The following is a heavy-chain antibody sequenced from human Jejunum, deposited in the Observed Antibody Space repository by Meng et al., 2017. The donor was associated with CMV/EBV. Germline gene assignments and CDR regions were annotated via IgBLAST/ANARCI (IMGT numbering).Heavy chain of an antibody. CDR3: ARDQFCSTTNCAHKT. CDR1: GFIFSSYT. J-gene: IGHJ1*01. Sequence: GFIFSSYTINWVRQAPGKGLEWVASILSDTGYIYSADSVKGRFIISRDNAKKSLYLQMNSLRVEDTAVYYCARDQFCSTTNCAHKTWGQGTLVTVSS. CDR2: ILSDTGYI. V-gene: IGHV3-21*01. D-gene: IGHD2-2*01.